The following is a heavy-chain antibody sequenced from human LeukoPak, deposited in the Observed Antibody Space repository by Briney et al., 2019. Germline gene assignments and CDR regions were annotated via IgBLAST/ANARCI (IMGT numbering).Heavy chain of an antibody. CDR3: ARRYCSSTSCLIDY. Sequence: AGGSLRRSCAASGFTFSSYEMNWVRQAPGKGLEWVSYISSSGTTIYYADSVKGRFTISRDNAKNSLYLQMNSLRAEDTAVYYCARRYCSSTSCLIDYWGQGTLVTVSS. D-gene: IGHD2-2*01. V-gene: IGHV3-48*03. J-gene: IGHJ4*02. CDR1: GFTFSSYE. CDR2: ISSSGTTI.